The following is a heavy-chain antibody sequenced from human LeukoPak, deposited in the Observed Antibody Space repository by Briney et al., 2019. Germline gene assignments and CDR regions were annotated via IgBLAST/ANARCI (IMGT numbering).Heavy chain of an antibody. CDR1: GGSISSSSYY. Sequence: ASETLSLTCTVSGGSISSSSYYWGWIRQPPGKGLEWIGSIYYSGSTYYNPSLKSRVTISVDTSKNQFSLKLSSVTAADTAVYFCARATAAAAHGYWGQGTLVTVSS. CDR3: ARATAAAAHGY. D-gene: IGHD6-13*01. J-gene: IGHJ4*02. CDR2: IYYSGST. V-gene: IGHV4-39*07.